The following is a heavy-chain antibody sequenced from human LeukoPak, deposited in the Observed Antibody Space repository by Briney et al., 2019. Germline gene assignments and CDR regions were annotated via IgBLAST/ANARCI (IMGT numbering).Heavy chain of an antibody. J-gene: IGHJ4*02. CDR3: AKGISADGYNFERGADY. D-gene: IGHD5-24*01. CDR1: GFTFATYV. V-gene: IGHV3-23*01. Sequence: GGSLRLSCAASGFTFATYVMTWVRQSPGKGLEWVSSVGGDGRVTYYADSVKGRFTISRDNSKNTIFLQMNSLRVEDTAVYYCAKGISADGYNFERGADYWGQGAQVIVSS. CDR2: VGGDGRVT.